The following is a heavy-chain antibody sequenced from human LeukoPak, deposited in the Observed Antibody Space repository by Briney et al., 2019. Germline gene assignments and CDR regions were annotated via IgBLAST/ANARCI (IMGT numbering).Heavy chain of an antibody. D-gene: IGHD3-16*01. Sequence: GGSLRLSRAASGFTFSSYSMNWVRQAPGKSLVWVSYISSSGSTIYYADSVKGRFTISRDNAKNSLYLQMNSLRAEDTAVYYCARDPGGAFDYWGQGTLVTVSS. J-gene: IGHJ4*02. CDR3: ARDPGGAFDY. V-gene: IGHV3-48*04. CDR1: GFTFSSYS. CDR2: ISSSGSTI.